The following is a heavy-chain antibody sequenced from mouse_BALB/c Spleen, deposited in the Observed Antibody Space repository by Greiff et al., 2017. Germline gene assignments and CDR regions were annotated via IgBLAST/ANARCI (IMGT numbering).Heavy chain of an antibody. CDR2: ISSGSSTI. D-gene: IGHD2-4*01. Sequence: EVQLVESGGGLVQPGGSRKLSCAASGFTFSSFGMHWVRQAPEKGLEWVAYISSGSSTIYYADTVKGRFTISRDNPKNTLFLQMTRLRSEDTAMYYCARAPIYYDYGNYFDYWGQGTTLTVSS. CDR1: GFTFSSFG. J-gene: IGHJ2*01. V-gene: IGHV5-17*02. CDR3: ARAPIYYDYGNYFDY.